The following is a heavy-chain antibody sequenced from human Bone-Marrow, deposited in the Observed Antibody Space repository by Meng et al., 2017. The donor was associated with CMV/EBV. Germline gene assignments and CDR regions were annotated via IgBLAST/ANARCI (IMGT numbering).Heavy chain of an antibody. CDR3: ARDPEGAAAGTSSYYGMDV. V-gene: IGHV3-30*04. Sequence: GESLKISCAASGSTFSSYAMHWVRQAPGKGLEWVAVISYDGSNKYYADSVKGRFTISRDNSKNTLYLQMNSLRAADTAVYFCARDPEGAAAGTSSYYGMDVWGQGTTVTVSS. J-gene: IGHJ6*02. CDR1: GSTFSSYA. CDR2: ISYDGSNK. D-gene: IGHD6-13*01.